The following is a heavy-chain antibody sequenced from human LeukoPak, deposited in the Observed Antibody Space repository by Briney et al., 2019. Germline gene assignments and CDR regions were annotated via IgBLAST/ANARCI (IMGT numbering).Heavy chain of an antibody. J-gene: IGHJ4*02. CDR2: IYHIGST. Sequence: SETLSLTCGVSGYSISRGYYWAWIRQPPGKGLEWIGTIYHIGSTYYTPSLGSRVTISVDTSKNEFSLNLKSVTAADTAVYYCARAGWIITSGIDYCGRGALVTVSS. CDR3: ARAGWIITSGIDY. V-gene: IGHV4-38-2*01. D-gene: IGHD3-10*01. CDR1: GYSISRGYY.